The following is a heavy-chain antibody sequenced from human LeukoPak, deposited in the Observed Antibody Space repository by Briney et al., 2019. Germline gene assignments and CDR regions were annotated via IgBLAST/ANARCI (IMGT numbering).Heavy chain of an antibody. CDR1: GGTFNSYA. V-gene: IGHV1-69*06. Sequence: SVTVSCKASGGTFNSYAISWVRQVPGQGLEWMGRIIPIFGAVDYAQKLQGRVTITADNSTSTAYMELISLKSEDTAVYYCARGPIDMATDRPAEYFHHWGQGTLVTVSS. CDR2: IIPIFGAV. J-gene: IGHJ1*01. D-gene: IGHD5-24*01. CDR3: ARGPIDMATDRPAEYFHH.